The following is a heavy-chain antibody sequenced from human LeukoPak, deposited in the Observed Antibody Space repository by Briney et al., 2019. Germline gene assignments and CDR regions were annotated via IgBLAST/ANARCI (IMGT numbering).Heavy chain of an antibody. J-gene: IGHJ5*02. CDR3: AREYDSSGFAFVDWFDP. CDR2: IYYSGST. CDR1: GGSISSYY. D-gene: IGHD3-22*01. Sequence: SETLSLTCTVSGGSISSYYWSWIRQPPGKGLEWIGYIYYSGSTNYNPSLKSRVTVSVDTSKNQFSLKLSSVTAADTAVYYCAREYDSSGFAFVDWFDPWGQGTLLTVSS. V-gene: IGHV4-59*01.